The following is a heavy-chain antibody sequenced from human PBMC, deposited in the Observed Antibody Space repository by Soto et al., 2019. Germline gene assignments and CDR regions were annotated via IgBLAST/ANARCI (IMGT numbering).Heavy chain of an antibody. V-gene: IGHV1-69*12. D-gene: IGHD3-22*01. CDR3: ARGYYYDSSGYYYYGMDV. Sequence: QVQLVQSGAEVKKPGSSVKVSCKASGGTFSSYAISWVRQAPGQGLEWMGGIIPIFGTANYAQKFQGRVTITADESTSKAYMELSSLRSEDTAVYYCARGYYYDSSGYYYYGMDVWGQGTTVTVSS. CDR1: GGTFSSYA. J-gene: IGHJ6*02. CDR2: IIPIFGTA.